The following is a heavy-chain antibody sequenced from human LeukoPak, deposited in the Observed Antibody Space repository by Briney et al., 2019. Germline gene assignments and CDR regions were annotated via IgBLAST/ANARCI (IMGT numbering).Heavy chain of an antibody. CDR3: ARDRRTSSTPNDAFDI. D-gene: IGHD6-13*01. CDR1: GGSISSYY. CDR2: IYYSGST. Sequence: SETLSLTCTVSGGSISSYYWSWLRQPPGEGLEWIGHIYYSGSTNYNPSLESRVTISVDTSKNKFSLKLSSVTAADTAVYYCARDRRTSSTPNDAFDIWGQGTMVTVSS. V-gene: IGHV4-59*01. J-gene: IGHJ3*02.